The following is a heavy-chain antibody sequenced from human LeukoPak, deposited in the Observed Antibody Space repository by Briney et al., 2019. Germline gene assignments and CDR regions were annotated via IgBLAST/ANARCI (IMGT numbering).Heavy chain of an antibody. CDR2: ISSSSSYI. V-gene: IGHV3-21*06. D-gene: IGHD2-8*01. J-gene: IGHJ5*02. CDR3: ARGRGVTGAGYASSLDP. CDR1: GLSFSTYR. Sequence: GGSLRLSCAASGLSFSTYRMNWVRQAPGKGLEWVSSISSSSSYIYYADSVKGRFTISRDNAKNSLYLQMNSLRAEDTAVYYCARGRGVTGAGYASSLDPWGQGTLVTVSS.